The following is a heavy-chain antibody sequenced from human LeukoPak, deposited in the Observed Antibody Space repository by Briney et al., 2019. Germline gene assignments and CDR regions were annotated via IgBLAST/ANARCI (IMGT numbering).Heavy chain of an antibody. J-gene: IGHJ6*02. CDR1: GFTFSIYD. V-gene: IGHV3-23*01. CDR2: ISGGGGST. Sequence: GGSLRLSCAASGFTFSIYDMNWVRQAPGKGLEWVSAISGGGGSTYYADSVKGRFTISRDNSKNTLFLQMNSLTAEDTAVYYCATAVSSTSFYGMGVWGQGTTVTVSS. CDR3: ATAVSSTSFYGMGV. D-gene: IGHD2-2*01.